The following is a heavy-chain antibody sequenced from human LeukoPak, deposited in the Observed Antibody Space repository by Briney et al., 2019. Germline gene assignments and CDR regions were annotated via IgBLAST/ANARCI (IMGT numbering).Heavy chain of an antibody. CDR3: ARKMSGWFDT. CDR2: VYYSGGT. J-gene: IGHJ5*02. V-gene: IGHV4-59*08. D-gene: IGHD3-10*01. Sequence: SETLSLTCTVSGASITTYYWSWIRQPPGKGLEWIGYVYYSGGTNYNPSLKSRVTVSLDTSKNQFSLKLTSVTAADTATYYCARKMSGWFDTWGQGILVTVSS. CDR1: GASITTYY.